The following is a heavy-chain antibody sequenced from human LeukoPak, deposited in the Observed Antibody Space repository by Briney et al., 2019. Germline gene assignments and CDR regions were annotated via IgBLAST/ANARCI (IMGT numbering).Heavy chain of an antibody. D-gene: IGHD2-2*01. CDR3: ARVLRYCSSTSCYGNWFDP. Sequence: ASVRVSCKASGYTFTSYYMHWVRQAPGQGLEWMGIINPSGGSTSYAQKFQGRVTMTRDVSTSTVYMELSSLRSEDTAVYYCARVLRYCSSTSCYGNWFDPWGQGTLVTVSS. CDR2: INPSGGST. V-gene: IGHV1-46*01. J-gene: IGHJ5*02. CDR1: GYTFTSYY.